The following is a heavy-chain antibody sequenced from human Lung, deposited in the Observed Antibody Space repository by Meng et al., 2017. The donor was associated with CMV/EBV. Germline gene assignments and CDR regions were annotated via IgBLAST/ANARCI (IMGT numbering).Heavy chain of an antibody. D-gene: IGHD3-3*01. CDR2: SSKSEGYI. Sequence: ESLKISXAASGFSLSDYSMNWVRQAPGKGLEWVSISSKSEGYIRYADSVKGRFTISRDNAKNSLSLQMNNLRAEDTAVYYCARCYDFWSGYYSDYWGQGMLVAVSS. J-gene: IGHJ4*02. CDR1: GFSLSDYS. V-gene: IGHV3-21*04. CDR3: ARCYDFWSGYYSDY.